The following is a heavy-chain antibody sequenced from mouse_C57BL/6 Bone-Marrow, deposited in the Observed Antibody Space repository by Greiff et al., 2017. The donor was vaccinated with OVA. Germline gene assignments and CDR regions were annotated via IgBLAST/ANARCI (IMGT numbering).Heavy chain of an antibody. CDR3: ARSSFYYSNLYFDY. CDR1: GYTFTGYW. D-gene: IGHD2-5*01. V-gene: IGHV1-9*01. Sequence: QVQLQQSGAELMKPGASVKLSCKATGYTFTGYWIEWVKQRPGHGLEWIGEILPGSGSTNYTEKFTGKATFTADTSSNTAYMQLSSLTTEDSAIYYCARSSFYYSNLYFDYWGQGTTLTVSS. J-gene: IGHJ2*01. CDR2: ILPGSGST.